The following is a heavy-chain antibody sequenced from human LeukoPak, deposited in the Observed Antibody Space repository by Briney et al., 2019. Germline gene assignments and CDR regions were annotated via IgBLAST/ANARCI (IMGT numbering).Heavy chain of an antibody. Sequence: SVKVSCKASGFTFTSSAVQWVRQARGQRLEWIGWIVVGSGNTNYAQKFQERVTITRDMSTSTAYMELSSLRSEDTAVYYCARARTGGWSPGVVDYWGQGTLVTVSS. J-gene: IGHJ4*02. V-gene: IGHV1-58*01. D-gene: IGHD6-19*01. CDR3: ARARTGGWSPGVVDY. CDR2: IVVGSGNT. CDR1: GFTFTSSA.